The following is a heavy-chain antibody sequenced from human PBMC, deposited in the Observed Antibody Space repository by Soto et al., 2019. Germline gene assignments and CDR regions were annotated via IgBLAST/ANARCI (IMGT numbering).Heavy chain of an antibody. D-gene: IGHD5-18*01. CDR3: AREDTATDTYYYYYMDV. CDR1: GFTFSSYA. V-gene: IGHV3-64*01. J-gene: IGHJ6*03. CDR2: ISSNGGST. Sequence: GGSLRLSCAASGFTFSSYAMHWVRQAPGKGLEYVSAISSNGGSTYYANSVKGRFTISRDNSKNTLYLQMGSLRAEDMAVYYCAREDTATDTYYYYYMDVWGKGTTVTVSS.